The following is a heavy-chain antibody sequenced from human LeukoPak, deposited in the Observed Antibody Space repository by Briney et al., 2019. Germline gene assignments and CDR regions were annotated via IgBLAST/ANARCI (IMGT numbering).Heavy chain of an antibody. Sequence: GGSLRLSCAASGFTVNSNYMNWVRQAPGKGLEWVSVLYSDGRTYYADSVKGRFTISRDTSKNTLYLQVNSLRAEDTAVYYCARGGGYYPIDYWGQGTLVAVSS. V-gene: IGHV3-53*01. D-gene: IGHD2-15*01. CDR1: GFTVNSNY. CDR3: ARGGGYYPIDY. J-gene: IGHJ4*02. CDR2: LYSDGRT.